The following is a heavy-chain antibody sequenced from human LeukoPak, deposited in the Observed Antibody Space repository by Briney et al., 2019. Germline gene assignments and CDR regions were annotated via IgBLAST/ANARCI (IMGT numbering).Heavy chain of an antibody. Sequence: PGGSLRLSCAASGFTFSDYYMSWIRQAPGKGLEWVSYISSSGSDIYYADSVKGRFTISRDNAKNSLYLQMNSLRAEDTAVYYCARDGPLEAMVVCYYYYYGMDVWGQGTTVTVSS. CDR1: GFTFSDYY. D-gene: IGHD5-18*01. CDR2: ISSSGSDI. CDR3: ARDGPLEAMVVCYYYYYGMDV. V-gene: IGHV3-11*01. J-gene: IGHJ6*02.